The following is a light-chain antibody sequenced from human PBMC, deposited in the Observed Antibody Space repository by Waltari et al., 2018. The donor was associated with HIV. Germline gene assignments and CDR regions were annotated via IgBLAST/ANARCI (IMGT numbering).Light chain of an antibody. CDR3: ASFTGDNTVI. Sequence: AVTQPASVSGLPGQSTTISCTGDDSDFGPYYFVSWYQQTSGKPPRLILYDVDSRASEVSERFSGSMSGNTASLTISGLRAEDEGHYYCASFTGDNTVIFGGGTEVTVL. V-gene: IGLV2-14*03. CDR2: DVD. J-gene: IGLJ2*01. CDR1: DSDFGPYYF.